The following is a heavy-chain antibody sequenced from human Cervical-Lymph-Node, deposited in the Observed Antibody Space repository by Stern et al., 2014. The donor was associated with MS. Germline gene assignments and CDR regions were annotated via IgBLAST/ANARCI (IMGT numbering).Heavy chain of an antibody. CDR3: ARGGGGYSYGLDY. J-gene: IGHJ4*02. CDR1: GYTFTRYG. Sequence: MQLVESGAEVRKPGASVKVSCKASGYTFTRYGIHWGRQAPGQRLEWMGWSNAGHGNTKYSQEFQGRVTITRDTSASTAYMELGSLRSEDMAVYYCARGGGGYSYGLDYWGQGTLVTVSS. CDR2: SNAGHGNT. D-gene: IGHD5-18*01. V-gene: IGHV1-3*02.